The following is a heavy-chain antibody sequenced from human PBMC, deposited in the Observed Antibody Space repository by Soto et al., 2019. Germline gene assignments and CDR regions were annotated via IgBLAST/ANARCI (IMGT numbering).Heavy chain of an antibody. CDR3: VKDWHYTVHRYSGSPLQVRPPPFIDA. Sequence: EVQLLESGGGLVQPGGSLRLSCAASGFTFVDYAMGWVRQAPGKVLEWVSGISSGGGSKHYADSVNGRFNLYRDNSGNTQTLQMNSLGVEDTDIYYCVKDWHYTVHRYSGSPLQVRPPPFIDAWGLGTLVTVSS. J-gene: IGHJ5*02. D-gene: IGHD3-3*01. CDR2: ISSGGGSK. CDR1: GFTFVDYA. V-gene: IGHV3-23*01.